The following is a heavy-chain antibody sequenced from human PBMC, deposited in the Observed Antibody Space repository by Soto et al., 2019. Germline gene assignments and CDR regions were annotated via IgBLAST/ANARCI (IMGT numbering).Heavy chain of an antibody. V-gene: IGHV4-30-4*01. CDR3: ARMSYYYDKWYFDL. D-gene: IGHD3-22*01. CDR1: GGSINNDDFY. J-gene: IGHJ2*01. Sequence: PSETLSLTCSVSGGSINNDDFYWSWLRQTPGKGLQWIGYVYYSGSSDCIPSLKSRLSMSIDKSKNQFTLKLSSVTAADTAIYYCARMSYYYDKWYFDLWGRGTLVTAPQ. CDR2: VYYSGSS.